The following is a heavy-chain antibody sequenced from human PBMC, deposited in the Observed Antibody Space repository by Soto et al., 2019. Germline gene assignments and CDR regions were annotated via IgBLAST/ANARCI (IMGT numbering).Heavy chain of an antibody. CDR1: GGSISSYY. CDR3: ARLQYYFDY. J-gene: IGHJ4*02. V-gene: IGHV4-59*08. CDR2: IYYSGST. Sequence: QVQLQESGPGLVKPSETLSLTCTVSGGSISSYYSSWIRQPPGKGLEWIGYIYYSGSTNYNPSLKSRVTISVDTSKNQFSLKLSSVTAADTAVYYCARLQYYFDYWGQGTLVTVSS.